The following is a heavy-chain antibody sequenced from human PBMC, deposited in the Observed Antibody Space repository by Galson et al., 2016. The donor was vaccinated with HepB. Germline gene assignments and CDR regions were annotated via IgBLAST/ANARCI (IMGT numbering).Heavy chain of an antibody. J-gene: IGHJ5*02. CDR1: GFSFSQFW. CDR2: INKNGNDR. D-gene: IGHD1-20*01. V-gene: IGHV3-7*01. CDR3: LCYSSACPYNYFDP. Sequence: SLRLSCAASGFSFSQFWMSWVRQAPGKGLEWVAKINKNGNDRYYVDSVNGRFTISRDNAENSLFLQMDRLRVEDTAVYYCLCYSSACPYNYFDPRGQGIQVTVSS.